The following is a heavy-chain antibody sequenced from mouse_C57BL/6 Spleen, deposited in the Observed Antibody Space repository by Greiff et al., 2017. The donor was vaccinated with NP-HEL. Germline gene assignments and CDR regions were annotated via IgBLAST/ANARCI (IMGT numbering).Heavy chain of an antibody. V-gene: IGHV1-55*01. CDR3: ARGDYYGYYFDY. CDR1: GYTFTSYW. J-gene: IGHJ2*01. D-gene: IGHD1-2*01. CDR2: IYPGSGST. Sequence: QVQLQQPGAELVKPGASVKMSCKASGYTFTSYWITWVKQRPGQGLEWIGDIYPGSGSTNYNEKFKSKATLTVDTSSSTAYMQLSSLTSEDAAVYYCARGDYYGYYFDYWGQGTTLTVSS.